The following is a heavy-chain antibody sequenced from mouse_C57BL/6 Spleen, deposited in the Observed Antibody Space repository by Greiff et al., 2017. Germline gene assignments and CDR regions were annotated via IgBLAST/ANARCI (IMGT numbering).Heavy chain of an antibody. CDR1: GFTFSDFY. J-gene: IGHJ3*01. CDR2: SRNKANDYTT. D-gene: IGHD2-4*01. CDR3: ARDAGDYGPFAY. V-gene: IGHV7-1*01. Sequence: EVKLVESGGGLVQSGRSLRLSCATSGFTFSDFYMEWVRQAPGKGLEWIAASRNKANDYTTEYSASVKGRFIVSRDTSQSILYLQMNALRAEDTAIYYCARDAGDYGPFAYWGQGTLVTVSA.